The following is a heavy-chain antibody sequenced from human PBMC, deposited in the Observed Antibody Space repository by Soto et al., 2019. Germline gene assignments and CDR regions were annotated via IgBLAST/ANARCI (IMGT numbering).Heavy chain of an antibody. D-gene: IGHD3-3*01. V-gene: IGHV4-39*01. Sequence: PSETLSLTCTVSGGSISSSSYYWGWIRQPPGKGLEWIGSIYYSGSTYYNPSLKSRVTISVDTSKNQFSLKLSSVTAADTAVYYCARQGTYYNFWSGYEHFDYWGQGTLVTV. CDR2: IYYSGST. CDR3: ARQGTYYNFWSGYEHFDY. J-gene: IGHJ4*02. CDR1: GGSISSSSYY.